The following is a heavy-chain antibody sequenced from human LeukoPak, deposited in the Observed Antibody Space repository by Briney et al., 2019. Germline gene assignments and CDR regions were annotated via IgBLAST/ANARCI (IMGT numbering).Heavy chain of an antibody. D-gene: IGHD3-16*01. CDR1: GFTFSSYW. V-gene: IGHV3-7*03. Sequence: PGGSLRLSCAASGFTFSSYWMYWARQAPGKGLGWVDSINHNGNVNYYVDSVKGRFTISRDNAKNSLYLQMSNLRAEDTAVYFCARGGGLDVWGQGATVTVSS. CDR3: ARGGGLDV. J-gene: IGHJ6*02. CDR2: INHNGNVN.